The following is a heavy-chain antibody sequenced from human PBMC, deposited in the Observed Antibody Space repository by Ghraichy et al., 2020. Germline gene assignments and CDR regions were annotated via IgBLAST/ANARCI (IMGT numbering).Heavy chain of an antibody. CDR1: GGSISTYS. D-gene: IGHD1-7*01. J-gene: IGHJ5*02. CDR3: ARGPRLTGTSRFGAEYNWFDP. CDR2: ISYSGST. Sequence: SETLSLTCSVSGGSISTYSWGWIRQPPGKGLEWIGYISYSGSTNYNPSLKSRVSISIDTSRIQFSLDLNSVTAADTAGYYCARGPRLTGTSRFGAEYNWFDPWGQGTLVTVSS. V-gene: IGHV4-59*01.